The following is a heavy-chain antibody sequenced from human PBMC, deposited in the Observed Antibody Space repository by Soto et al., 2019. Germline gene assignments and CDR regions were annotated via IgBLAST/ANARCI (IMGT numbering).Heavy chain of an antibody. CDR2: IIPIFGTA. V-gene: IGHV1-69*12. D-gene: IGHD3-22*01. CDR1: GGTFSSYA. J-gene: IGHJ1*01. CDR3: ARDQYYYDSSGPITFLAEYFQH. Sequence: QVQLVQSGAEVKKPGYSVKVSCKASGGTFSSYAISWVRQAPGQGLEWRGGIIPIFGTANYAQKFQGRVTITADESTSTAYMELSSLRSEDTAMYYCARDQYYYDSSGPITFLAEYFQHWGQGTLVTVSS.